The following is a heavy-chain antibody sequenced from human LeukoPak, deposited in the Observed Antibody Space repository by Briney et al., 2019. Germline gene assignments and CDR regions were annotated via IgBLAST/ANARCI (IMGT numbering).Heavy chain of an antibody. D-gene: IGHD2-15*01. CDR2: MNPNSGNT. V-gene: IGHV1-8*01. CDR3: AEGSGGTSTGAFDI. CDR1: GYTFPSYF. J-gene: IGHJ3*02. Sequence: ASVKVSCKASGYTFPSYFMHWVRQATGQGLEWMGWMNPNSGNTGYAQKFQGRVTMTRNTSISTAYMELSSLRSEDTAVYYCAEGSGGTSTGAFDIWGQGTMVTVSS.